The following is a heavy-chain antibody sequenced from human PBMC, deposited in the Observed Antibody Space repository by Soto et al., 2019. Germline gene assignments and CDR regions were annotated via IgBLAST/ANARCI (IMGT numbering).Heavy chain of an antibody. CDR2: VYYTGST. V-gene: IGHV4-59*01. CDR1: CGSIRGSY. D-gene: IGHD6-19*01. Sequence: SETLSLTCSVSCGSIRGSYWSWIRQSPGKGLEWLGYVYYTGSTNYSPSLRSRVSISVDTSKNEFSLRLSSVTAADTAVYFCARSVAVPGAHIDYWGQGTQVTVSS. CDR3: ARSVAVPGAHIDY. J-gene: IGHJ4*02.